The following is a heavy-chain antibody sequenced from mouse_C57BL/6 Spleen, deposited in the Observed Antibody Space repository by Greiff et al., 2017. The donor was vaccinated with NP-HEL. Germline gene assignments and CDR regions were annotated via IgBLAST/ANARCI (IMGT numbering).Heavy chain of an antibody. CDR1: GFTFSSYA. D-gene: IGHD1-1*01. V-gene: IGHV5-9-1*02. J-gene: IGHJ4*01. CDR3: TRLLRKTYAMDY. Sequence: EVKLMESGEGLVKPGGSLKLSCAASGFTFSSYAMSWVRQTPEKRLEWVAYISSGGDYIYYADTVKGRFTISRDNARNTLYLQMSSLKSEDTAMYYCTRLLRKTYAMDYWGQGTSVTVSS. CDR2: ISSGGDYI.